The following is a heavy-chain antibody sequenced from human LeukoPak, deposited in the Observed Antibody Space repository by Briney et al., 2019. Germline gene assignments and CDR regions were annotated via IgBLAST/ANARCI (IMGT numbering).Heavy chain of an antibody. CDR2: ISSSGSTI. D-gene: IGHD6-25*01. CDR3: AREEPAGYGMDV. J-gene: IGHJ6*04. Sequence: PGGSLRLSCAASGFTFSSYEMNWVRQAPGKGLEWVSYISSSGSTIYYADSVKGRFTISRANAKNSLYLQMNSLRAEDTAVYYCAREEPAGYGMDVWGKGTTVTVSS. CDR1: GFTFSSYE. V-gene: IGHV3-48*03.